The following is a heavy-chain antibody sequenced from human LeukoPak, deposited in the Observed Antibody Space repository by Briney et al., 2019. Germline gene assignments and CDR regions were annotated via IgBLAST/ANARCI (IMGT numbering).Heavy chain of an antibody. D-gene: IGHD1-26*01. Sequence: PSETLSLTCTVSGYSISSGYYWGWIRQPPGKGLEGIGSIYHSGSTYYNPSLKSRVTISVDTSKNQFSLKLSSVTAADAAVYYCARDSGSYYGEGRLEVEVFFDYWGQGTLVTVSS. CDR2: IYHSGST. CDR3: ARDSGSYYGEGRLEVEVFFDY. CDR1: GYSISSGYY. V-gene: IGHV4-38-2*02. J-gene: IGHJ4*02.